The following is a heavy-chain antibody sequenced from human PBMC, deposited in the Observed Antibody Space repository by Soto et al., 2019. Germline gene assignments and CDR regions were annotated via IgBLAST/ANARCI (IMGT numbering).Heavy chain of an antibody. CDR3: TTDGSILTGNNFDY. Sequence: PGGSLRLSCAASGFTFSNAWMSWVRRAPGKGLEWVGRIKSKTDGGTTDYAAPVKGRFTISRDDSKNTLYLQMNSLKTEDTAVYYCTTDGSILTGNNFDYWGQGTLVTVSS. D-gene: IGHD3-9*01. CDR1: GFTFSNAW. V-gene: IGHV3-15*01. CDR2: IKSKTDGGTT. J-gene: IGHJ4*02.